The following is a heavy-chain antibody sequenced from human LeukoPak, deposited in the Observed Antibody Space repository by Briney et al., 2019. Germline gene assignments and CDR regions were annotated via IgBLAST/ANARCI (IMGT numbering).Heavy chain of an antibody. CDR3: ARVGDSSSWYRPRGGYYYYYMDV. J-gene: IGHJ6*03. D-gene: IGHD6-13*01. V-gene: IGHV1-69*06. CDR1: GGTFSSYA. CDR2: IIPIFGTA. Sequence: SVKVSCKASGGTFSSYAISWVRQAPGQGLEWMGGIIPIFGTANYAQKFQGRVTITADKSTSTAYMELSSLRSEDTAVYYCARVGDSSSWYRPRGGYYYYYMDVWGKGTTVTISS.